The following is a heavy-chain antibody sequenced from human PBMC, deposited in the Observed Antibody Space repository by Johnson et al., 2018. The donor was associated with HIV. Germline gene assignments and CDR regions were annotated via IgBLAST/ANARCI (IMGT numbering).Heavy chain of an antibody. Sequence: QVQLVESGGGVVQPGRSLRLSCAASGFTFSSYAMHWVRQAPGKGLEWVAVISYDGSNKYYADSVKGRFTISRDNAKNSLYLQMNSLRAEDTAVYYCARFRSSNWFDAFDIWGQGTMVTVSS. CDR1: GFTFSSYA. D-gene: IGHD6-13*01. J-gene: IGHJ3*02. CDR2: ISYDGSNK. V-gene: IGHV3-30*04. CDR3: ARFRSSNWFDAFDI.